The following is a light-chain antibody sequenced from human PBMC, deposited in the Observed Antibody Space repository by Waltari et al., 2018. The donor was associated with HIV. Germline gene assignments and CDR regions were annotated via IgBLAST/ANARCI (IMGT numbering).Light chain of an antibody. CDR2: GAS. V-gene: IGKV3-15*01. J-gene: IGKJ4*01. Sequence: EIVMTQSPATLSVSPGEKTSLSCRASQSVGGKFAWYQQKPGQAPRLLIYGASTSATGIPARFSGSGSATEFTLTISSLQSEDSVVYYCQQYNNWPPVTFGGGTKVEIK. CDR1: QSVGGK. CDR3: QQYNNWPPVT.